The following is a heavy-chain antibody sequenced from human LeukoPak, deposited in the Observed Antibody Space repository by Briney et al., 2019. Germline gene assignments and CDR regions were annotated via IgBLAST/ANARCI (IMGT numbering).Heavy chain of an antibody. V-gene: IGHV3-30*02. CDR2: IRYDGSNK. D-gene: IGHD3-10*01. Sequence: PGGSLRLSCAASGFTFSSYGMHRVRQAPGKGLEWVAFIRYDGSNKYYADSVKGRFTISRDNSKNTLYLQMNSLRAEDTAVYYCAKPATSITMVRGVIITLPDYWGQGTLVTVSS. CDR3: AKPATSITMVRGVIITLPDY. J-gene: IGHJ4*02. CDR1: GFTFSSYG.